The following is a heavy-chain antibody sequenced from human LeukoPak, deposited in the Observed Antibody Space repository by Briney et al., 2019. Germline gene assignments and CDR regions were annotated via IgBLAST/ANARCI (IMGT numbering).Heavy chain of an antibody. Sequence: ASVKVSCKASGYTFTSYDINWVRQATGQGLEWMGWMNPNSCNTGYAQKFQGRVTMTRNTSISTAYMELSSLRSEDTAVYYCARESGIAGTDWFDPWGQGTLVTVSS. CDR2: MNPNSCNT. CDR1: GYTFTSYD. D-gene: IGHD6-13*01. V-gene: IGHV1-8*01. CDR3: ARESGIAGTDWFDP. J-gene: IGHJ5*02.